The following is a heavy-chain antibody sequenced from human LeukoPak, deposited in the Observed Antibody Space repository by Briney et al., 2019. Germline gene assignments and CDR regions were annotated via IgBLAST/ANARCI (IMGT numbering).Heavy chain of an antibody. V-gene: IGHV4-34*01. D-gene: IGHD3-3*01. Sequence: SETLSLTCAVYGGSFSGYYWSWIRQPPGKGLEWIGEINHSGSTNYNPSLKSRVTISVDTSKNQFSLKLSSVAAADTALYYCSRGRGVVIQSSYYYYSFMDVWGKGTTVTVSS. CDR3: SRGRGVVIQSSYYYYSFMDV. CDR1: GGSFSGYY. J-gene: IGHJ6*03. CDR2: INHSGST.